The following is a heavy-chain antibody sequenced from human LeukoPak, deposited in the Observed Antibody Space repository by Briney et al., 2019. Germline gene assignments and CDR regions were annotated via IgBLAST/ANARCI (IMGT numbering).Heavy chain of an antibody. CDR2: INHSGST. CDR3: ATSPGGVAFTY. CDR1: GGSFSGYY. D-gene: IGHD4-23*01. Sequence: SETLSLTCAVYGGSFSGYYWSWIRQPPGKGPEWIGEINHSGSTNYNPSLKSRVTISVDTSKNQFSLKLSSVTAADTAVYYCATSPGGVAFTYWGQGTLVTVSS. V-gene: IGHV4-34*01. J-gene: IGHJ4*02.